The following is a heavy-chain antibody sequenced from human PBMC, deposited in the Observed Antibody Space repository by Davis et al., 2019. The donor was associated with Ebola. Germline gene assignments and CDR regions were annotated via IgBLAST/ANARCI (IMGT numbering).Heavy chain of an antibody. CDR1: GDTLTSYA. D-gene: IGHD3-9*01. CDR3: ARRSDILTGYYRGLGY. J-gene: IGHJ4*02. CDR2: IIPIFGTA. Sequence: AASVKVSCKAVGDTLTSYAMTWVRQAPGQGLEWMGGIIPIFGTANYAQKFQGRVTITADESTSTAYMELSSLRSEDTAVYYCARRSDILTGYYRGLGYWGQGTLVTVSS. V-gene: IGHV1-69*13.